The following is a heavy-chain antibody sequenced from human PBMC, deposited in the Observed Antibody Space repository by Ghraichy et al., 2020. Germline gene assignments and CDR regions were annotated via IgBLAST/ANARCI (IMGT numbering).Heavy chain of an antibody. J-gene: IGHJ6*02. CDR3: ARASRVVRFYYYDGMDV. CDR2: ISTSSRSI. CDR1: GFIFSGYT. V-gene: IGHV3-48*02. Sequence: GGSLRLSCVGSGFIFSGYTMNWVRQSPGKGLEWVAYISTSSRSIFYADSVKGRFTVSRDNAKNSLSLQMSSLRNEDTAVYYCARASRVVRFYYYDGMDVWGQGTTVTVS. D-gene: IGHD2-21*01.